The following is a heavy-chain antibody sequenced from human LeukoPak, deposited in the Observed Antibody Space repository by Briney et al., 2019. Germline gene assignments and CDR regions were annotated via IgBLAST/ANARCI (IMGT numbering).Heavy chain of an antibody. CDR1: VGTFSSYA. Sequence: SVTVSCKATVGTFSSYAISWVRQPPGQGLDWMGGIIPIFGTANYAQKFQGRVTITTDESTSTAYMELSSLRSEDTAVYYCARSGRSSGWFFDYWGQGTLVTVSS. CDR2: IIPIFGTA. CDR3: ARSGRSSGWFFDY. V-gene: IGHV1-69*05. D-gene: IGHD6-19*01. J-gene: IGHJ4*02.